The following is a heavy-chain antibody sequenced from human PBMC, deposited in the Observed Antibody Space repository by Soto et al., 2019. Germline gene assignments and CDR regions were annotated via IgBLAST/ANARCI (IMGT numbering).Heavy chain of an antibody. CDR1: GFTFSSYA. CDR2: ISGSSGST. V-gene: IGHV3-23*01. Sequence: VSLRLSCAASGFTFSSYAMSWVRQAPRKGLEWVSAISGSSGSTYYADSVKGRFTISRDNSKNTLYLQMNSLRAEDTATYYCASQRITMIVVAPFDYWGQGTLVTVSS. CDR3: ASQRITMIVVAPFDY. J-gene: IGHJ4*02. D-gene: IGHD3-22*01.